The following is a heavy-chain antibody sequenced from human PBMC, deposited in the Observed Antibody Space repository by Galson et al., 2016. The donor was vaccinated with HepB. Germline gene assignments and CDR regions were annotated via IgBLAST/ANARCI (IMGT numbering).Heavy chain of an antibody. CDR2: IYYSGST. CDR3: ERVARSYGSGSFDRGFFWGQGNEIDF. J-gene: IGHJ4*02. CDR1: VGSISSSGHY. Sequence: TLSLTCTVSVGSISSSGHYWSWIRQHPGKGLEWFGYIYYSGSTYYNPSLKSLVTMSGGTAKNHFFLKLRPVTAADTAVYYCERVARSYGSGSFDRGFFWGQGNEIDFWGQGTLVTVTS. D-gene: IGHD3-10*01. V-gene: IGHV4-31*01.